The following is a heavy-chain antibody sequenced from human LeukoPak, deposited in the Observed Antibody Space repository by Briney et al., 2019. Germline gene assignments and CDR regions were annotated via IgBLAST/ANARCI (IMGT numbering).Heavy chain of an antibody. CDR3: ARVGEGIAAAGYFP. CDR2: IYYSGST. CDR1: GGSISYYY. D-gene: IGHD6-13*01. V-gene: IGHV4-59*01. J-gene: IGHJ5*02. Sequence: SETLSLTCTVSGGSISYYYWSWIRQPPGKGLEWIGYIYYSGSTNYNPSLKSRVTISVDTSKNQFSLKLSSVTAADTAVYYCARVGEGIAAAGYFPWGQGTLVTVSS.